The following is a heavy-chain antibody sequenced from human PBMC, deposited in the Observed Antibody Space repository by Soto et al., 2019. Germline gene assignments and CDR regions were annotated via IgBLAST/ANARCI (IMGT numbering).Heavy chain of an antibody. Sequence: EVQVVESGGGLVKPGRSLRLSCTASGFTFGDYAMSWFRQAPGKGLEWVGFISSKAYGGTTEYAASVKGRFTISRDESKSIAYLQMNTLNTEDTAVYYCTRELSTYYYDSSGYYFNYWGRGTLVIVSS. CDR1: GFTFGDYA. D-gene: IGHD3-22*01. V-gene: IGHV3-49*05. J-gene: IGHJ4*02. CDR3: TRELSTYYYDSSGYYFNY. CDR2: ISSKAYGGTT.